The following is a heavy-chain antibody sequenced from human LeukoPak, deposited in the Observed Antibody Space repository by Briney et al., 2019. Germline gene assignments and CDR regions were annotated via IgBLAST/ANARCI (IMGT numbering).Heavy chain of an antibody. J-gene: IGHJ4*02. V-gene: IGHV3-23*01. CDR1: GFTFSSYV. CDR3: VTMGTTGTKYLEH. D-gene: IGHD1-1*01. CDR2: ISVGGGST. Sequence: GGSLRLSCAASGFTFSSYVMTWVRQAPGIGLEWVSTISVGGGSTYYADSVKGRFTISRDNSKNTLHLQMNSLRVGDTAVYYCVTMGTTGTKYLEHWGQGTLVTVSS.